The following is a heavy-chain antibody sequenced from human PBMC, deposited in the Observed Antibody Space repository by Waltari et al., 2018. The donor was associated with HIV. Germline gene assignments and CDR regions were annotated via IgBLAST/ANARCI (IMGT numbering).Heavy chain of an antibody. J-gene: IGHJ4*02. CDR1: GYTFINYA. CDR3: ARAREWELLYPIDY. V-gene: IGHV7-4-1*02. CDR2: INTNTWNP. Sequence: QVQLVQSGYELKKPGASVKVSCKASGYTFINYAMNWVRQAPGQGLEWMGWINTNTWNPTYAQGFTGRFVFSLDTSVSTAYLQISSLKTEHTAVYYCARAREWELLYPIDYWGQGTLVTVS. D-gene: IGHD1-26*01.